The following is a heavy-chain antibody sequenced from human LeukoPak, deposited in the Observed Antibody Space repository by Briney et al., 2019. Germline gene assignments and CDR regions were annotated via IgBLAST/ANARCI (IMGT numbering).Heavy chain of an antibody. D-gene: IGHD4-17*01. CDR1: GFTFSSYG. V-gene: IGHV3-33*01. Sequence: GRSLRLSCAASGFTFSSYGMHWVRQAPGKGLEWVAVIWYDGSNKYYADSVKGRFTISRDNSKNTLYLQMNSLRAEDTAVYYCGTTVTTGWFDPWGQGTLVTVSS. CDR2: IWYDGSNK. CDR3: GTTVTTGWFDP. J-gene: IGHJ5*02.